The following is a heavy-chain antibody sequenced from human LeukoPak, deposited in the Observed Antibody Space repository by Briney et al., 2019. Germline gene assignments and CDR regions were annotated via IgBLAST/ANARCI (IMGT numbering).Heavy chain of an antibody. CDR2: INHSGST. CDR1: GGSFSGYY. CDR3: ARLLGYDYVWGSYRYTGGFDY. V-gene: IGHV4-34*01. Sequence: SETLSLTCAVYGGSFSGYYWSWIRQPPGRGLEWIGEINHSGSTNYNPSLKSRVTISVDTSKNQFSLKLSSVTAADTAVYYCARLLGYDYVWGSYRYTGGFDYWGQGTLVTVSS. J-gene: IGHJ4*02. D-gene: IGHD3-16*02.